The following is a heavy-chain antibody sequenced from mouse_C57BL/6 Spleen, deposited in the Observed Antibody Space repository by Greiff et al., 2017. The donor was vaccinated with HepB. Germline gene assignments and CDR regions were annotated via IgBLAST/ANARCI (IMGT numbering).Heavy chain of an antibody. D-gene: IGHD1-1*01. CDR2: ISSGGSYT. CDR3: ARTVIYYDGSSYGSYFDY. J-gene: IGHJ2*01. V-gene: IGHV5-6*01. Sequence: EVQLVESGGDLVKPGGSLKLSCAASGFTFSSYGMSWVRQTPDKRLEWVATISSGGSYTYYPDSVKGRFTISRDNAKNTLYLQMSSLKSEDTAMYYCARTVIYYDGSSYGSYFDYWGQGTTLTVSS. CDR1: GFTFSSYG.